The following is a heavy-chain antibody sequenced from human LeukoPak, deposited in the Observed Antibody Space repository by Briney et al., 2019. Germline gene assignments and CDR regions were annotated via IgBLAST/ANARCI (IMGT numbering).Heavy chain of an antibody. V-gene: IGHV4-61*02. CDR3: ARPRSGSYLNDAFDI. D-gene: IGHD1-26*01. J-gene: IGHJ3*02. Sequence: SETLSLTCTVSGGSISSGSCYWSWIRQPAGKGLEWIGRIYTSGSTNYNPSLKSRVTISVDTSKNQFSLKLSSVTAADTAMYYCARPRSGSYLNDAFDIWGQGTMVTVSS. CDR1: GGSISSGSCY. CDR2: IYTSGST.